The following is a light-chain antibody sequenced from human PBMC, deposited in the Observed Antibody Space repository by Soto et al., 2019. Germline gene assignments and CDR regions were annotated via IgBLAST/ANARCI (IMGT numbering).Light chain of an antibody. V-gene: IGKV1-5*01. J-gene: IGKJ2*02. CDR3: QHYNSYPCT. CDR2: DAS. CDR1: QSISTW. Sequence: DIQMTQSPSTVSASVGDAVTITCRASQSISTWLAWYQQKPGKAPNLLIYDASTLESGGPSGFSGSGSGTEFTLTISSLQPDDSATYYCQHYNSYPCTFGQGTKLEIK.